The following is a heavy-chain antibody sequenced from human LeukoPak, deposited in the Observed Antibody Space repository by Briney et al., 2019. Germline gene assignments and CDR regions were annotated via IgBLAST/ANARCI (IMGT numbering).Heavy chain of an antibody. CDR1: GGTFSSYA. V-gene: IGHV1-69*05. CDR2: IIPIFGTA. D-gene: IGHD5-12*01. J-gene: IGHJ6*03. CDR3: ARDSGGYSGYDYYYYYYMDV. Sequence: GSSVKVSCKASGGTFSSYAISWVRQAPGQGLEWMGGIIPIFGTANYAQKFQGRVTITTDESTSTAYMELSSLRSEDTAVYYCARDSGGYSGYDYYYYYYMDVWGKGTTVTVSS.